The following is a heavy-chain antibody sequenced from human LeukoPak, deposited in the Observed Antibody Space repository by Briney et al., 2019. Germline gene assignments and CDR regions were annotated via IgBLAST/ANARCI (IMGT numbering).Heavy chain of an antibody. CDR2: IIPIFGTA. V-gene: IGHV1-69*13. CDR3: ARSAPRRVTAFDY. Sequence: SVKVSCKASGGTFSSYAISWVRQAPGQGLEWMGGIIPIFGTANYAQKFQGRVTITADESTGTAYMELSSLRSEDTAVYYCARSAPRRVTAFDYWGQGTLVTVSS. D-gene: IGHD5-18*01. CDR1: GGTFSSYA. J-gene: IGHJ4*02.